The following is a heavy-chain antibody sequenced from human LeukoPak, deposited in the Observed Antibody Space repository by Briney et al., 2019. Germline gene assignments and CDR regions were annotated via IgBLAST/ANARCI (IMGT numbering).Heavy chain of an antibody. V-gene: IGHV4-61*01. CDR2: IYYSGST. D-gene: IGHD6-19*01. CDR3: ARVKFAAGTGDWFDP. J-gene: IGHJ5*02. Sequence: SETLSLTCSVSGGSISTSSYYWSWIRQPPGKGLEWIGYIYYSGSTNYNPSLKSRVTISVDTSKNQFSLKLSSVTAADTAVYYCARVKFAAGTGDWFDPWGQGTLVTVSS. CDR1: GGSISTSSYY.